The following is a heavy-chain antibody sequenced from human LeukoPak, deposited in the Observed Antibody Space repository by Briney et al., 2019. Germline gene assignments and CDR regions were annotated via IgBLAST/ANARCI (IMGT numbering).Heavy chain of an antibody. Sequence: GSLRLSCAASGFTFSTYGMHWVRQAPGKGLEWVAFIRYDGSNKYYTDSVKGRFTISRDDSKSTLYLQMNSLRAEDTAVYFCARDSDKYSGSRYYYYYYMDVWGKGTTVTVSS. D-gene: IGHD1-26*01. V-gene: IGHV3-30*02. CDR1: GFTFSTYG. J-gene: IGHJ6*03. CDR2: IRYDGSNK. CDR3: ARDSDKYSGSRYYYYYYMDV.